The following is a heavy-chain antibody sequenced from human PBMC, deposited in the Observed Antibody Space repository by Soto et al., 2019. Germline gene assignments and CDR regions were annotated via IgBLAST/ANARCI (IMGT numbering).Heavy chain of an antibody. CDR1: GYTFTSNS. V-gene: IGHV1-18*04. CDR3: ARADSSSWNYGMDV. Sequence: SAKVNCKSSGYTFTSNSIMWVQQATGQGLEWMGWISAYNGNTNYAQKLQGRVTMTTDTSTSTAYMELRSLRSDDTAVYYCARADSSSWNYGMDVWGQGTKV. J-gene: IGHJ6*02. D-gene: IGHD6-13*01. CDR2: ISAYNGNT.